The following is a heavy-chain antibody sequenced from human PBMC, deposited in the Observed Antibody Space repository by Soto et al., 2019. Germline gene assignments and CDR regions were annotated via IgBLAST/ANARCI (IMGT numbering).Heavy chain of an antibody. CDR3: AKIVLITDPYFDY. CDR2: IWYDGSNK. V-gene: IGHV3-33*06. D-gene: IGHD3-22*01. J-gene: IGHJ4*02. Sequence: GGSLRLSCAASGFTFSTYGMHWVRQAPGKGLEWVAVIWYDGSNKYYADSVKGRFTISRDNSKNTLYLQMNSLRAEDTAVYYCAKIVLITDPYFDYWGQGTLVTVSS. CDR1: GFTFSTYG.